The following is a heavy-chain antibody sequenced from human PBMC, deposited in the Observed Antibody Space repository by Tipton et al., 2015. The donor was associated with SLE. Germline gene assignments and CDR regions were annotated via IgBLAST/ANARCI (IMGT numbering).Heavy chain of an antibody. J-gene: IGHJ2*01. D-gene: IGHD3-22*01. CDR1: GGSFSGYY. CDR3: ASLRDSSGYTLWYFDL. V-gene: IGHV4-34*01. Sequence: TLSLTCAVYGGSFSGYYWSWIRQPPGKGLEWIGEINHSGSTNYNPSLKSRVTISVDTSKNQFSLKLSSVTAADTAVYYCASLRDSSGYTLWYFDLWGRGTLVTVSS. CDR2: INHSGST.